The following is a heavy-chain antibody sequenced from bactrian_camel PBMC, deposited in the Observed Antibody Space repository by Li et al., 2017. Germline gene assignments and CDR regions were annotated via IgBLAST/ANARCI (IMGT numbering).Heavy chain of an antibody. V-gene: IGHV3S6*01. CDR2: IDRYGSTT. CDR1: GVTYSRYC. J-gene: IGHJ6*01. Sequence: HVQLVESGGGSVQAGGSLRLSCAISGVTYSRYCMAWFRQAPGKVREGVARIDRYGSTTYADSVRGRFTISKGNADNTLYLQMDSLKPEDTAMYYCAANYARGGGMSYCPSRQDQGYWGQGTQVTVS. D-gene: IGHD1*01. CDR3: AANYARGGGMSYCPSRQDQGY.